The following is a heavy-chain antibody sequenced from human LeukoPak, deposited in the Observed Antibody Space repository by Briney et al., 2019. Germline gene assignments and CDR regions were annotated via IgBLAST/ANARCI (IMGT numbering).Heavy chain of an antibody. CDR2: ISSSSSYI. D-gene: IGHD3-10*01. CDR3: ARGYGSGSYYNDIDY. Sequence: PGGSLRLSCAASGFTFDDHGMSWVRQAPGKGLEWVSSISSSSSYIYYADSVKGRFTISRDNAKNSLYLQMNSLRAEDTAVYYCARGYGSGSYYNDIDYWGQGTLVTVSS. CDR1: GFTFDDHG. J-gene: IGHJ4*02. V-gene: IGHV3-21*01.